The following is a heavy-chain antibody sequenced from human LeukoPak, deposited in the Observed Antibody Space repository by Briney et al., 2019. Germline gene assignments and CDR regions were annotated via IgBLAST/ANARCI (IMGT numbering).Heavy chain of an antibody. CDR2: IYYSGST. CDR3: ARVQGGGFQH. D-gene: IGHD3-16*01. J-gene: IGHJ1*01. CDR1: GGSISSYY. Sequence: SETLSLTCTVSGGSISSYYWSWIRQPPGKGLEWIGYIYYSGSTNYNPSLKSRVTISVDTSKNQFSLKLSSVTAADTAVYYCARVQGGGFQHWGQGTLVTVSS. V-gene: IGHV4-59*01.